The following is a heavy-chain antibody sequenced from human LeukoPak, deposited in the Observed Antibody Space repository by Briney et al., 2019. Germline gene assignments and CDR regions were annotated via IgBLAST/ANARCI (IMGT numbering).Heavy chain of an antibody. CDR2: MNPNSGNT. V-gene: IGHV1-8*03. J-gene: IGHJ6*03. D-gene: IGHD3-9*01. Sequence: VASVKVSCKASGYTFTSYDINWVRQATGQGLEWMGWMNPNSGNTGYAQKFQGRVTITRNTSISTAYMELSSLRSEDTAVYYCARGGRYFDWLLPYYYYYMDVWGKGTTVTVSS. CDR3: ARGGRYFDWLLPYYYYYMDV. CDR1: GYTFTSYD.